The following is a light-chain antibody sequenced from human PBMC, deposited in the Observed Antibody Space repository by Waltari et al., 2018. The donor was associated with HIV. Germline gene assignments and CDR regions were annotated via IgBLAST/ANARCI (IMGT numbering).Light chain of an antibody. V-gene: IGLV2-14*03. CDR2: EVD. J-gene: IGLJ2*01. CDR3: SSFTKDFTVI. Sequence: TQPAPGAGVPGQAVHLPRPGTDRGFGLGNFVPWYQQHPGKAPKVILFEVDRRASVVDYRFPGSKSGNTASLTISGLRTEDEANYYCSSFTKDFTVIFGGGTKVTIL. CDR1: DRGFGLGNF.